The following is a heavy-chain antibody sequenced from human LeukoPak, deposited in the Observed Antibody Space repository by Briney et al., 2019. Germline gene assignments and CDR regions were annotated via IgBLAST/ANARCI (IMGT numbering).Heavy chain of an antibody. CDR1: GFTFSRYV. J-gene: IGHJ4*02. V-gene: IGHV3-33*06. CDR3: AKGRQTYSGSYHSNNFDY. Sequence: PGRSLRLSCAASGFTFSRYVVHWVRQAAGKGLGWVAVIWYDGSNEYYADAVKGRFTILRDNSKNTLYLQMNSLRAEDTAVYFCAKGRQTYSGSYHSNNFDYWGQGTLVTVSS. CDR2: IWYDGSNE. D-gene: IGHD1-26*01.